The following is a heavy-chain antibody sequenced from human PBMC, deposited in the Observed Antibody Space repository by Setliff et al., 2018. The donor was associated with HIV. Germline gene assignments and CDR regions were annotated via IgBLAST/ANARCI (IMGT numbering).Heavy chain of an antibody. CDR2: IIPILGIA. Sequence: GASVKVSCKASGGTFSSYAISWVRQAPGQGLEWMGGIIPILGIANYAQKFQGRVTITADESTSTAHMELSSLRSEDTAVYYCARGAYYYDSSGYSNFDYWGQGTLVTVSS. CDR3: ARGAYYYDSSGYSNFDY. D-gene: IGHD3-22*01. CDR1: GGTFSSYA. J-gene: IGHJ4*02. V-gene: IGHV1-69*10.